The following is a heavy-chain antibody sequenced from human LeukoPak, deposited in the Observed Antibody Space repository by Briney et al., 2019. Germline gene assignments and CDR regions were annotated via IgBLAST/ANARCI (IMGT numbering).Heavy chain of an antibody. D-gene: IGHD3-10*01. Sequence: ASVKVSCKASGGTFSSYAISWVRQAPGQGLEWMGGIIPIFGTANYAQKFQGRVTITTDESTSTAYMELSSLRSDDTAVYYCAREFRRGYGMDVWGQGTTVTVSS. CDR1: GGTFSSYA. CDR3: AREFRRGYGMDV. CDR2: IIPIFGTA. J-gene: IGHJ6*02. V-gene: IGHV1-69*05.